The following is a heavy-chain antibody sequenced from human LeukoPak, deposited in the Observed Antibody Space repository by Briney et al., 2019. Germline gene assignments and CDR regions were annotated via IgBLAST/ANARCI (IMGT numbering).Heavy chain of an antibody. CDR3: ARRPDYGDYWYFDL. Sequence: PSETLSLTCTVSGGFISSHYWSWIRQPPGKGLEWIGYIHYSGSTNYNPSLKSRVTISVDTSKDQFSLKLSSVTAADTAVYYCARRPDYGDYWYFDLWGRGTLVTVSS. J-gene: IGHJ2*01. D-gene: IGHD4-17*01. CDR2: IHYSGST. V-gene: IGHV4-59*08. CDR1: GGFISSHY.